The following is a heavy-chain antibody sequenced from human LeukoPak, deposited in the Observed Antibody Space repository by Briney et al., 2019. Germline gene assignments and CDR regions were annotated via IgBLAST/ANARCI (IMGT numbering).Heavy chain of an antibody. CDR1: GYTFTGYY. J-gene: IGHJ5*02. V-gene: IGHV1-2*04. Sequence: ASVKVSCKASGYTFTGYYMHWVRQAPGQGFEWMGWINPNSGGTNYAQKFQGWVTMTRDTSISTAYMELSRLRSDDTAVYYCARANGWDTNWFDPWGQGTLVTVSS. D-gene: IGHD5-18*01. CDR2: INPNSGGT. CDR3: ARANGWDTNWFDP.